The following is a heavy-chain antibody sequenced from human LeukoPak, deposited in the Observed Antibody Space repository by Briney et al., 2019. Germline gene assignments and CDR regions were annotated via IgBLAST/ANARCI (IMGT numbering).Heavy chain of an antibody. D-gene: IGHD1-26*01. CDR1: GFTLSDSA. V-gene: IGHV3-73*01. J-gene: IGHJ5*02. CDR3: TRDRGTYNWLDP. Sequence: GGSLRLSCAASGFTLSDSAIHWVRQASGKGLEWVGLIDRPAKSYATAYGASVEGRFTISRDDSKNTAYLQMDSLKTEDTALYYCTRDRGTYNWLDPWGQGTLVTVSS. CDR2: IDRPAKSYAT.